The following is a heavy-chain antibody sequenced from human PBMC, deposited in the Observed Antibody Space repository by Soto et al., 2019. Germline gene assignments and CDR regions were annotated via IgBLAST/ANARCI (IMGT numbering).Heavy chain of an antibody. CDR3: ARDWSVKQQRILGY. J-gene: IGHJ4*02. CDR1: GYTFTSYA. D-gene: IGHD6-13*01. CDR2: INTNTGNP. V-gene: IGHV7-4-1*01. Sequence: GASVKVSCKASGYTFTSYAMNWVRQAPGQGLEWMGWINTNTGNPTYAQGFTGRFVFSLDTSVSTAYLQICSLKAEDTAVYYCARDWSVKQQRILGYWGQETLVTVSS.